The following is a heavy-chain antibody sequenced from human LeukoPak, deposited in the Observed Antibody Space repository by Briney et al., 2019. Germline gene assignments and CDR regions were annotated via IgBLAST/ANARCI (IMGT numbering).Heavy chain of an antibody. Sequence: SLRLSCAASGFTFDDYAMHWVRQALGKGLGWVSGISWNSGSIGYADSVKGRFTISRDNAKNSLYLQMNSLRAEDMALYYCAKGVISWIAAAGPYDAFDIWGQGTMVTVSS. CDR2: ISWNSGSI. CDR1: GFTFDDYA. V-gene: IGHV3-9*03. J-gene: IGHJ3*02. D-gene: IGHD6-13*01. CDR3: AKGVISWIAAAGPYDAFDI.